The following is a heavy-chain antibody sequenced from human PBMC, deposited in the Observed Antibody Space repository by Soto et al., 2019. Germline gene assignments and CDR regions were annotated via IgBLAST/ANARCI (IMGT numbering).Heavy chain of an antibody. CDR1: GFTFSSYS. CDR2: ISSSSSYI. Sequence: GGSLRLSCAASGFTFSSYSMNWVRQAPGKGLEWVSSISSSSSYIYYADSVKGRFTISRDNAKNSLYLQMNSLRAEDTAVYYCARDLTVAGISRHDYWGQGTLVTVSS. V-gene: IGHV3-21*01. J-gene: IGHJ4*02. D-gene: IGHD6-19*01. CDR3: ARDLTVAGISRHDY.